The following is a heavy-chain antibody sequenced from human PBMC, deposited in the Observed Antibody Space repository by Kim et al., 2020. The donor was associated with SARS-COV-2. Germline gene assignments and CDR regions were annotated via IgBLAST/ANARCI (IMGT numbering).Heavy chain of an antibody. V-gene: IGHV3-48*02. CDR3: ARAGVDHGSGYYFLGY. J-gene: IGHJ4*02. CDR1: GFTFSSYS. CDR2: ISSSSSTI. D-gene: IGHD3-22*01. Sequence: GGSLRLSCAASGFTFSSYSMNWVRQAPGKGLEWVSYISSSSSTIYYADSVKGRFTISRDNAKNSLYLQMNSLRDEDTAVYYCARAGVDHGSGYYFLGYWGQGTLVTVSS.